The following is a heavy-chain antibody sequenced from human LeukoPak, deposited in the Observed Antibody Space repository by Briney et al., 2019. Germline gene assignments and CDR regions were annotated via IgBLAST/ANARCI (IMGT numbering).Heavy chain of an antibody. V-gene: IGHV4-31*03. CDR2: IYYSGST. D-gene: IGHD6-19*01. CDR1: GGSISSGGYY. Sequence: SETLSLTCTVSGGSISSGGYYWSWIRQHPGKGLGWMGYIYYSGSTYYNPSLKSRVTISVDTSKNQFSLKLSSVTAADTAVYYCARGPGWEWLVQDQDWYFDLWGRGTLVTVSS. J-gene: IGHJ2*01. CDR3: ARGPGWEWLVQDQDWYFDL.